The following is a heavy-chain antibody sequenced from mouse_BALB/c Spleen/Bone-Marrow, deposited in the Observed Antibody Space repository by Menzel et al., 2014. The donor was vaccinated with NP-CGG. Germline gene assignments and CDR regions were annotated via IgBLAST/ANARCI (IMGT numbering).Heavy chain of an antibody. D-gene: IGHD3-3*01. Sequence: VQLQQPEAELVKPGASVRLSCTASGFNIKDIYIHWMKQRPEQGLEWIGRIDPANGYTKFDPKFQDKATITADTSSNTANLQLGSLTSEDTAVYYCASSGTGGYFDCWGQGTTLTVSS. V-gene: IGHV14-3*02. CDR2: IDPANGYT. CDR3: ASSGTGGYFDC. CDR1: GFNIKDIY. J-gene: IGHJ2*01.